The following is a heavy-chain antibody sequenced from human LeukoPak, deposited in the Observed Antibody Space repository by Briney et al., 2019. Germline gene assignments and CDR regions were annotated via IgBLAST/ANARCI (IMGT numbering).Heavy chain of an antibody. CDR1: GFTFSSYW. D-gene: IGHD3-10*01. V-gene: IGHV3-7*01. CDR3: ARVRPTLTYYYGSGSYYDYYYYGMDV. Sequence: GRSLRLSCAASGFTFSSYWMSWVRQAPGKGLEWVANIKQDGSEKYYVDSVKGRFTISRDNAKNSLYLQMNSLRAEDTAVYYCARVRPTLTYYYGSGSYYDYYYYGMDVWGQGTTVTVSS. J-gene: IGHJ6*02. CDR2: IKQDGSEK.